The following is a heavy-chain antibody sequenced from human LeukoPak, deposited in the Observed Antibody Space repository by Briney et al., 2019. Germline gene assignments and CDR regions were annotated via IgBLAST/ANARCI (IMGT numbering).Heavy chain of an antibody. Sequence: NPGGSLRPSCAASGFSFRSHTMNWVRQAPGKGLEWVSSVSSSSSYLYYADSVKGRFTISRDNAKNSLFLQMNSLRAEDTAVYYCATDEDPFDYWGQGTLVTVSS. CDR2: VSSSSSYL. V-gene: IGHV3-21*01. J-gene: IGHJ4*02. CDR3: ATDEDPFDY. CDR1: GFSFRSHT.